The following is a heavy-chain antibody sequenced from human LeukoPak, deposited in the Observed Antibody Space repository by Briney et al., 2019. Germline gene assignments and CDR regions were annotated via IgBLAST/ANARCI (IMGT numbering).Heavy chain of an antibody. D-gene: IGHD6-19*01. Sequence: SETLSLTCTVSGGSISSYYWSWIRQPPGKGLEWIGYIYYSGSTNYNPSLKSRVTISVDTSKNQFSLKLSSVTAADTAVYYCARSLEYSSGWYLSYYFDYWGQGTLVTVSS. CDR2: IYYSGST. CDR1: GGSISSYY. V-gene: IGHV4-59*01. J-gene: IGHJ4*02. CDR3: ARSLEYSSGWYLSYYFDY.